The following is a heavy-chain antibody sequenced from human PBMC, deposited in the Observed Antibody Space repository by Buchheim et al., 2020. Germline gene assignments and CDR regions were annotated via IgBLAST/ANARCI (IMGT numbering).Heavy chain of an antibody. D-gene: IGHD3-22*01. CDR1: GFTFSSYS. V-gene: IGHV3-48*01. CDR3: ARGAYYYDSSGYPH. J-gene: IGHJ4*02. CDR2: ISSSSSTI. Sequence: EVQLVESGGGLVQPGGSLRLSCAASGFTFSSYSMNWVRQAPGKGLEWVSYISSSSSTIYYPDSVKGRFTISRDNAKNSLYLQMNSLRAEDTAVYYCARGAYYYDSSGYPHWGQGTL.